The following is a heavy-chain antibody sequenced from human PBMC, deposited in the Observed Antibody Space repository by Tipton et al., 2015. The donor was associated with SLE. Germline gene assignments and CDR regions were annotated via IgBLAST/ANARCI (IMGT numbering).Heavy chain of an antibody. D-gene: IGHD3-10*01. CDR1: GYPISSGYY. V-gene: IGHV4-38-2*01. CDR2: IYHSGST. J-gene: IGHJ3*02. CDR3: ARGFGRGDAFDI. Sequence: TLSLTCAVSGYPISSGYYWGWIRQPPGKGLEWIGSIYHSGSTYYNPSLKSRVTISVDTSKNQFSLKLSSVTAADTAVYYWARGFGRGDAFDIWGQGTMVTVSS.